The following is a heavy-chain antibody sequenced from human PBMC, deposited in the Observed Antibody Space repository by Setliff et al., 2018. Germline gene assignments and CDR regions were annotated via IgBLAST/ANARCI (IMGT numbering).Heavy chain of an antibody. Sequence: ASVKVSCKSSGFTFTDYGISWVRQAPGQGLEWMGWISPYTGNTFYAPQFQGRVIMTTDTSAKTAYMDLRSLRSDDTAVYYCSRLVRYCTTTTCQSVPGAEVWGQGTLVTVSS. CDR3: SRLVRYCTTTTCQSVPGAEV. J-gene: IGHJ4*02. V-gene: IGHV1-18*01. CDR2: ISPYTGNT. CDR1: GFTFTDYG. D-gene: IGHD2-8*01.